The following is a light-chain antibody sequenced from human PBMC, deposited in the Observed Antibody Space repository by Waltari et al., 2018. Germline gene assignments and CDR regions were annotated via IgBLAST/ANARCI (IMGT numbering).Light chain of an antibody. Sequence: QSALTQPASVSGSPGQSITIPGTGPSSDFGICNLVSWYQHHQGKVPKLLIYEVTKRPSGISNRFSGSKSGNTASLTSSGLQAEDEGDYYCCSYAGSRIVVFGGGTKMTVL. CDR2: EVT. CDR1: SSDFGICNL. V-gene: IGLV2-23*02. CDR3: CSYAGSRIVV. J-gene: IGLJ2*01.